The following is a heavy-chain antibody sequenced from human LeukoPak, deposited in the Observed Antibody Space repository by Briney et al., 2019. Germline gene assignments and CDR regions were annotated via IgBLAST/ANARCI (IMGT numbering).Heavy chain of an antibody. V-gene: IGHV4-59*01. CDR3: ARDLLSSGDY. J-gene: IGHJ4*02. CDR1: GGSIRSSY. CDR2: MFYSVTT. Sequence: KASETLSLTCTVSGGSIRSSYWSWIRQPPGKGLVWIGCMFYSVTTNYNPSLKSRVTISVDTSKNQFSLKLSSVTAADTAMYYCARDLLSSGDYWGQGTLVTVSS.